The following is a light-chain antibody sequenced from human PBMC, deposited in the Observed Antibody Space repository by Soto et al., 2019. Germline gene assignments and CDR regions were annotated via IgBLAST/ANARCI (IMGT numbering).Light chain of an antibody. J-gene: IGKJ2*01. CDR2: VAS. CDR1: QGIRNY. Sequence: IQMTQSPSSLSASVGDTVTVTCRASQGIRNYLNWFQQKPGKAPKRLISVASTLQSGVPSRFSGSGSGTEFTLTISSLQPKDSATYYCLQHNTYPYTFGQGTKLEIK. V-gene: IGKV1-17*01. CDR3: LQHNTYPYT.